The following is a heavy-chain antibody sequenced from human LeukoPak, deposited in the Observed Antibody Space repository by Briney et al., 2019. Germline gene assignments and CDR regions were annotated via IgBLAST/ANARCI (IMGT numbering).Heavy chain of an antibody. D-gene: IGHD4-23*01. CDR3: AGGYGANRQAFDI. CDR1: GFTFNTYG. CDR2: ISGSGDYA. Sequence: GGSLRLSCAASGFTFNTYGMSWVRLAPGKGLDWVSAISGSGDYAYYAASVKGRFTISRDNAKNTLYLKMNSLRAEDTAVYYCAGGYGANRQAFDIWGQGTLVTVSS. V-gene: IGHV3-23*01. J-gene: IGHJ3*02.